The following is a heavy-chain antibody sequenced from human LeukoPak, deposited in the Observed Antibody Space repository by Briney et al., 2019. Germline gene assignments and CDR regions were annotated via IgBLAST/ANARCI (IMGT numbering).Heavy chain of an antibody. CDR3: ARHGYIWGEKREIDY. Sequence: SETPSLTCTVSGGSISSYYWSWIRQPPGKGLEWIGYIYYSGSTNYNPSLKSRLTISVDTSKNQFSLKLSSVTAADTAVYYCARHGYIWGEKREIDYWGQGTLVTVSS. J-gene: IGHJ4*02. V-gene: IGHV4-59*08. CDR2: IYYSGST. D-gene: IGHD3-16*01. CDR1: GGSISSYY.